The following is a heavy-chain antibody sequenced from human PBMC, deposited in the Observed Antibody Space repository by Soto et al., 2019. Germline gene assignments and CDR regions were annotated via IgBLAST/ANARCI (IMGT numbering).Heavy chain of an antibody. Sequence: GGSLRLSCAASGFTFSSYSMNWVRQAPGKGLEWVSSISSSSSYIYYADSVKGRFTISRDNAKNSLYLQMNSLRAEDTAVYYCAREGGGCSGGSCYPYYYYYYMDVWGKGTTVTVSS. D-gene: IGHD2-15*01. CDR3: AREGGGCSGGSCYPYYYYYYMDV. J-gene: IGHJ6*03. V-gene: IGHV3-21*01. CDR2: ISSSSSYI. CDR1: GFTFSSYS.